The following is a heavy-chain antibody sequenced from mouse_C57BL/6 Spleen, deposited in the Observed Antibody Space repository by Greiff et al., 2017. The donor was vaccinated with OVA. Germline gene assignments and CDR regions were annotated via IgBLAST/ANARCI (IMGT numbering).Heavy chain of an antibody. J-gene: IGHJ2*01. V-gene: IGHV1-69*01. CDR3: ARRGYDYPHFDY. D-gene: IGHD2-4*01. Sequence: QVQLQQPGAELVMPGASVKLSCTASGYTFTSYWMHWVKQRPGQGLEWIGEIDPSDSYTNYNQKFKGKSTLTVDKSSSTAYMQLSSLTSEDSAVYYCARRGYDYPHFDYWGQGTTLTVSS. CDR1: GYTFTSYW. CDR2: IDPSDSYT.